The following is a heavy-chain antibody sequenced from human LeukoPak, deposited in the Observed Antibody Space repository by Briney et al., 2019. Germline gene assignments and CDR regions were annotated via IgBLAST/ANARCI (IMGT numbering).Heavy chain of an antibody. J-gene: IGHJ4*02. CDR2: ISSNGGST. CDR1: GFTFSSYA. D-gene: IGHD3-22*01. V-gene: IGHV3-64*01. CDR3: ARRGIVVVNYPYDY. Sequence: GGSLRLSCAASGFTFSSYAMHWVRQAPGKGLEYVSAISSNGGSTYYANSVKGRFTISRDNSKNTLYLRMGSLRAEDTAVYYCARRGIVVVNYPYDYWGQGTLVTVSS.